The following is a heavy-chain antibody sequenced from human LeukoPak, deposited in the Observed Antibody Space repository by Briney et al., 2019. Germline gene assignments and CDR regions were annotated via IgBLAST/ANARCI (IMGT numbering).Heavy chain of an antibody. CDR3: ATPRGDNGRDDAFDI. V-gene: IGHV4-34*01. CDR2: INHSGST. J-gene: IGHJ3*02. D-gene: IGHD2-8*01. Sequence: SETLSLTCAVYGGSFSGYYWSWIRQPPGKGLEWIGEINHSGSTNYNPSLKSRVTISVDTSKNQFSLKLSSVTAADTAVYYCATPRGDNGRDDAFDIWGQGTMVTVSS. CDR1: GGSFSGYY.